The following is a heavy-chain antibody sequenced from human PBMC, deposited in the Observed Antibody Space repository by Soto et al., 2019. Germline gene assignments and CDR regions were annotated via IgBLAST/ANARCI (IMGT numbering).Heavy chain of an antibody. CDR1: GFTFSSYG. Sequence: QVQLVESGGGVVQPGRSLRLSCAASGFTFSSYGMHWVRQAPGKGLEWVAVISYDGSNKYYADSVKGRFTISRDNSKKTLYRKMNSLRAEDTAVYYCAKGGRYSYGYVDYWGQGTLVTVSS. CDR2: ISYDGSNK. J-gene: IGHJ4*02. CDR3: AKGGRYSYGYVDY. V-gene: IGHV3-30*18. D-gene: IGHD5-18*01.